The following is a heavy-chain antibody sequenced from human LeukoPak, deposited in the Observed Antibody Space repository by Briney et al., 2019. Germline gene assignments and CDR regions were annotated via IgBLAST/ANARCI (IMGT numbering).Heavy chain of an antibody. CDR2: ISAYNGNT. J-gene: IGHJ2*01. V-gene: IGHV1-18*01. D-gene: IGHD4-17*01. CDR3: ARGYGDYGRTRGWYFDL. Sequence: ASVKVSCKASGCTFTSYGISWVRQAPGQGLEWMGCISAYNGNTNSAPKLQGRVTMTTDTSTSTAYMELRSLRSDDTAVYYCARGYGDYGRTRGWYFDLWGRGALVTVSS. CDR1: GCTFTSYG.